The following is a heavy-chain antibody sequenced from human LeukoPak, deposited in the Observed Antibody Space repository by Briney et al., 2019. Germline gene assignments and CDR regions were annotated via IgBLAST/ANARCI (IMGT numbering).Heavy chain of an antibody. CDR3: VRKSATRRTSEFDY. J-gene: IGHJ4*02. Sequence: ASEKVSCKASGYTFSDYYIHWVRQAPGQGLEWMGWITPNSGGTKYAQRFQGRVTMTRDTSISTAYMDLSSLGSDDTAVFYCVRKSATRRTSEFDYWGQGTPVTVSS. CDR2: ITPNSGGT. D-gene: IGHD2-15*01. CDR1: GYTFSDYY. V-gene: IGHV1-2*02.